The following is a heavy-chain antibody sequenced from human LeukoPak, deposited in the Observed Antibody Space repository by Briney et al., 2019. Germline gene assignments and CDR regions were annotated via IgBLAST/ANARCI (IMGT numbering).Heavy chain of an antibody. Sequence: SETLSLTCTVSGGSISSSSYYWGWIRQPPGTGLEWIGSIYYSGSTYYNPSLKSRVTISVDTSKNQFSLKLSSVTAADTAVYYCARKPTRMVGATSYFDYWGQGTLVTVSS. J-gene: IGHJ4*02. CDR2: IYYSGST. D-gene: IGHD1-26*01. CDR1: GGSISSSSYY. V-gene: IGHV4-39*01. CDR3: ARKPTRMVGATSYFDY.